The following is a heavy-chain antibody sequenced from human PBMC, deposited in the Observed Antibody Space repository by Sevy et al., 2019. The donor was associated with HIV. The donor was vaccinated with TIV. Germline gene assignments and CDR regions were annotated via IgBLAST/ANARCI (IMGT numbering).Heavy chain of an antibody. CDR3: AKGFGLSRGATDRYFDL. CDR1: GFTFSSYA. Sequence: GGSLRLSCAASGFTFSSYAMSWVRQAPGKGLEWVSAISGSGGSTYYADSVKGRFTISRDNSKKTLYLQMNSLRAEDTAVYYCAKGFGLSRGATDRYFDLWGRGTLVTVSS. V-gene: IGHV3-23*01. CDR2: ISGSGGST. J-gene: IGHJ2*01. D-gene: IGHD2-15*01.